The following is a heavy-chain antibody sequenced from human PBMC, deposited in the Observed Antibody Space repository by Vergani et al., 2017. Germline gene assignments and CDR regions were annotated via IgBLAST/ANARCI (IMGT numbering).Heavy chain of an antibody. CDR2: IYYSWSA. V-gene: IGHV4-59*04. CDR3: ASLGLYSSSWYTVIDY. J-gene: IGHJ4*02. CDR1: GGSISSYY. D-gene: IGHD6-13*01. Sequence: QVQLQESGPGLVKPSETLSLTCTVSGGSISSYYWSWIRQPPGKGLEWIGYIYYSWSAYYNPSLKSRVTLSVDTSKNQFSLKLSSVTAAETAVYYCASLGLYSSSWYTVIDYWGQGTLVTVSS.